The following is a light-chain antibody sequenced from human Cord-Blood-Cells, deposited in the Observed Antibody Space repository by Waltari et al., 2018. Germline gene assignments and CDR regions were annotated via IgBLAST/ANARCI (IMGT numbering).Light chain of an antibody. J-gene: IGKJ4*01. V-gene: IGKV1-33*01. CDR3: QQELT. CDR2: DAS. CDR1: QDISNY. Sequence: DIQMTQSPSSLSASVGDRVTITCQASQDISNYLNWYQQKPGKAPKLLIYDASNLETGVPSRFSGSGSGTDFTFTISSLQPEDFAVYYCQQELTFGGGTKVEIK.